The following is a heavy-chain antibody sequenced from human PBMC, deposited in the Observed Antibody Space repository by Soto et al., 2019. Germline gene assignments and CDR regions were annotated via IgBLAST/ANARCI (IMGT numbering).Heavy chain of an antibody. CDR3: ASYSGSYPTDAFDI. CDR1: GGSISSYY. CDR2: IYYSGST. V-gene: IGHV4-59*01. J-gene: IGHJ3*02. D-gene: IGHD1-26*01. Sequence: PSETLSLTCTVSGGSISSYYWSWIRQPPGKGLEWIGYIYYSGSTNYNPSLKSRVTISVDTSKNQFSLKLSSVTAADTAVYYCASYSGSYPTDAFDIWGQGTVVTVSS.